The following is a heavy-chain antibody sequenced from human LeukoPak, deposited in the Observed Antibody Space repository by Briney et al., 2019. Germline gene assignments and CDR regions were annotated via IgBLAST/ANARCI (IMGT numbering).Heavy chain of an antibody. Sequence: GGSLRLSCVGSGFIFSDAWLTWVRQAPGKGLEWLGRVKRKSAGGTIDYAAPVKGRFTISRDDSIDTVSLQMNSLTTEDTAMYYCTTEYSVFAFDILGHGTMVTVSS. V-gene: IGHV3-15*01. CDR2: VKRKSAGGTI. CDR3: TTEYSVFAFDI. CDR1: GFIFSDAW. J-gene: IGHJ3*02. D-gene: IGHD5-18*01.